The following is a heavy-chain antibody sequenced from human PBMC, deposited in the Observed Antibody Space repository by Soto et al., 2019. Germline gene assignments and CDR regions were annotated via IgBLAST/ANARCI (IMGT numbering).Heavy chain of an antibody. CDR1: GFTFTSSA. V-gene: IGHV1-58*01. J-gene: IGHJ4*02. CDR3: AALGVNFDH. D-gene: IGHD2-8*01. Sequence: ASVKVSCKASGFTFTSSAVQWVRQARGQRLEWIGWIGVGSGNRHYAQKFQERVTITRDMSTNTAYMELSSLRSEDTAVYYCAALGVNFDHWGQGTLVTVTS. CDR2: IGVGSGNR.